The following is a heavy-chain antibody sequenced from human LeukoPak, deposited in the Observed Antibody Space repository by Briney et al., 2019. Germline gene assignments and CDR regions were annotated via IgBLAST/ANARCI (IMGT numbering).Heavy chain of an antibody. Sequence: GGSLRLSCAASGFTFSSYGMHWVRQAPGKGLEWVAFIRYDGSNKYYADSVKGRFTISRDNSKNTLYLQMNSLRAEDTAVYYCAKGRSTMVRGVIDYWGQGTLVTVSS. J-gene: IGHJ4*02. CDR2: IRYDGSNK. V-gene: IGHV3-30*02. CDR1: GFTFSSYG. CDR3: AKGRSTMVRGVIDY. D-gene: IGHD3-10*01.